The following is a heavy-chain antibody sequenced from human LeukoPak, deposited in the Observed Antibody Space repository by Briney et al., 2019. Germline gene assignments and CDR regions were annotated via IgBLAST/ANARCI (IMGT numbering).Heavy chain of an antibody. J-gene: IGHJ4*02. CDR3: GRDGGSGYVFDY. CDR1: GGSISSGGYY. CDR2: IYYSGST. Sequence: PSQTLSLTCTVSGGSISSGGYYWSWIRQHPGKGLEWIGYIYYSGSTYYNPSLKSRVTISVDTSKNQFSLKLSSVTAADTAVYYCGRDGGSGYVFDYGGQGPLVTVSS. D-gene: IGHD5-12*01. V-gene: IGHV4-31*03.